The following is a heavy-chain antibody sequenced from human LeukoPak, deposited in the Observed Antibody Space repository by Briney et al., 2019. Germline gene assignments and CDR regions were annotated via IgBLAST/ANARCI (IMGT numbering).Heavy chain of an antibody. J-gene: IGHJ4*02. Sequence: GGSLRLSCAASGFTFSSYAMSWVRQAPGKGLEWVSAIRGSGGDTYYADSVKGRFTISRDNSNYALHLQMNSLRAEDTAVYYCAKVINSRYYYYFDYWGQGTLVTVSS. D-gene: IGHD2/OR15-2a*01. CDR3: AKVINSRYYYYFDY. CDR1: GFTFSSYA. CDR2: IRGSGGDT. V-gene: IGHV3-23*01.